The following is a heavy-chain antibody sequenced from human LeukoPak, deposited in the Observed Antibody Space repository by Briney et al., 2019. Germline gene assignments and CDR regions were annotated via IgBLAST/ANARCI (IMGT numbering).Heavy chain of an antibody. V-gene: IGHV3-30*02. Sequence: GGSLRLSCAASGFTFSSYGMHWVRQAPGKGLEWVAFIRYDGSNKYYADSVKGRFTISRDNSRNTLYLQMNSLRAEDTAVYYCAKAPSITMVRGVISYYYGMDVWGQGTTVTVSS. D-gene: IGHD3-10*01. J-gene: IGHJ6*02. CDR3: AKAPSITMVRGVISYYYGMDV. CDR1: GFTFSSYG. CDR2: IRYDGSNK.